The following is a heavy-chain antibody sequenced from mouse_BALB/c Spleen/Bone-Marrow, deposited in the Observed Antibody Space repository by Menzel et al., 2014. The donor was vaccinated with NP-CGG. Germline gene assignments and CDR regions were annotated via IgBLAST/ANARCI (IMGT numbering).Heavy chain of an antibody. CDR2: IDPANGNT. V-gene: IGHV14-3*02. CDR3: ASYYYGHYVDY. D-gene: IGHD1-1*01. J-gene: IGHJ2*01. CDR1: GFNIKDTY. Sequence: VQLKHSGAELVKPGASVKLSCTASGFNIKDTYMHWVKQRPEQGLEWIGRIDPANGNTKYDPKFQGKATITADTSSNTAYLQLSSLTSEDTAVYYCASYYYGHYVDYWGQGTTLTVSS.